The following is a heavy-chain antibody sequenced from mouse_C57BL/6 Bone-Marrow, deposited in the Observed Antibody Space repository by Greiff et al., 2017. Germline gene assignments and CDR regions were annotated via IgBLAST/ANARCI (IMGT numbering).Heavy chain of an antibody. CDR3: ARGYYGSSPSFDV. Sequence: QVQLQQPGTELVKPGASVKLSCKASGYTFTSYWMHWVKQRPGQGLEWIGNINPSNGGTNYNEKFKSKATLTVAKSSSTAYMQLSSLTSEGSAVYYCARGYYGSSPSFDVWGTGTTVTVSS. CDR2: INPSNGGT. J-gene: IGHJ1*03. CDR1: GYTFTSYW. V-gene: IGHV1-53*01. D-gene: IGHD1-1*01.